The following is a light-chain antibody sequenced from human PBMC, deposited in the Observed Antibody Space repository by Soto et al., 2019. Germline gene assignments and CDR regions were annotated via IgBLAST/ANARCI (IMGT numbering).Light chain of an antibody. V-gene: IGKV3-11*01. CDR1: QSVSSY. J-gene: IGKJ4*01. CDR2: DAS. Sequence: EIVLRQSPATLSLSPGERATLSCRASQSVSSYLAWYQQKPGQAPRLLIYDASTRAPGIPDRFTGSGSGTDFTLTISGLEPDDFAVYYCQQRNFWPLTFGGGTKVEI. CDR3: QQRNFWPLT.